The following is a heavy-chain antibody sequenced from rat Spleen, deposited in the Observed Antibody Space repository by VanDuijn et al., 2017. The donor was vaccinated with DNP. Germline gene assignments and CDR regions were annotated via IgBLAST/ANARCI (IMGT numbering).Heavy chain of an antibody. J-gene: IGHJ2*01. CDR2: IGSDGYAP. Sequence: EVQLVASGGGLVQPGRSLKLSCAASGFTFSNYGMAGVRQAPTKGLEWVAYIGSDGYAPYYGDSVKGRFAISRDNAKSTLYLQMNSLRSEDMATYYCIRWNSGHFDYWGQGVMVTVSS. CDR3: IRWNSGHFDY. V-gene: IGHV5-22*01. CDR1: GFTFSNYG. D-gene: IGHD4-3*01.